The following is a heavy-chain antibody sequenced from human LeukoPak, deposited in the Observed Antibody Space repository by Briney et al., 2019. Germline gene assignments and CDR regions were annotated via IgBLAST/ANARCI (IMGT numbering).Heavy chain of an antibody. V-gene: IGHV3-7*04. CDR3: AWARIDY. CDR2: INDDGSEK. CDR1: GCTFSSYW. D-gene: IGHD1-14*01. Sequence: PAGFLSLSCVGSGCTFSSYWMSWIRQATGKGLEWVANINDDGSEKYYVDSVKGRYIFSRDNAKNLLYLEMCSPRAEDTAVYYCAWARIDYWGQGTLVTVSS. J-gene: IGHJ4*02.